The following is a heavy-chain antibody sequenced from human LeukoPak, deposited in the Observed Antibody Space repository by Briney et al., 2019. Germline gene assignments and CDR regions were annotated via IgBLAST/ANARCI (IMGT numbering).Heavy chain of an antibody. CDR1: GFTFDDYA. J-gene: IGHJ4*02. D-gene: IGHD3-22*01. CDR2: ISWNSANI. V-gene: IGHV3-9*01. CDR3: TRGSGYSPLFDC. Sequence: GGSLRLSCEASGFTFDDYAMHWARQAPGKGLEWVSGISWNSANIAYGDSVKGRFTISRDNARNSLYLQMNSLRADDTALYYCTRGSGYSPLFDCWGQGTLVTVSS.